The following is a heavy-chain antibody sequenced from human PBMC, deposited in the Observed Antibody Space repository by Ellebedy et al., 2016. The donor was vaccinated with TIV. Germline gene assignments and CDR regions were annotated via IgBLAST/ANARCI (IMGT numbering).Heavy chain of an antibody. D-gene: IGHD6-19*01. CDR2: ISHSGGS. V-gene: IGHV4-38-2*02. J-gene: IGHJ4*02. CDR3: ARDRSGGGWRYDF. Sequence: MPSETLSLTCTVSDYSIKSDYYWGWLRQPPGKGLEWIASISHSGGSFSNPSLKSRVTISMDTSKNHFSLRLISVTAADTAMYYCARDRSGGGWRYDFWGQGSLVTVSS. CDR1: DYSIKSDYY.